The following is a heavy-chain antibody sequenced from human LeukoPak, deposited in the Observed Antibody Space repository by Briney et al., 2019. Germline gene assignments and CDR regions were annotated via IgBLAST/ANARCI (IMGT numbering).Heavy chain of an antibody. CDR2: ISYDGSSK. D-gene: IGHD3-3*01. CDR3: ARERTGYYIVH. V-gene: IGHV3-30-3*01. J-gene: IGHJ4*02. Sequence: GGSLRLSCAASGFTFSNYAMHWVRQAPGKGLEWVALISYDGSSKYYADSVKGRFTISRDSSENTLYLQMNSLRADDTAVYYCARERTGYYIVHWGQGTLVTVSS. CDR1: GFTFSNYA.